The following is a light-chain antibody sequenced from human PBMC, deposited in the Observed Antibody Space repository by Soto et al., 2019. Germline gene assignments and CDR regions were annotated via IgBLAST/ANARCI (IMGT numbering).Light chain of an antibody. CDR3: QQYGSSPRT. Sequence: DILLTQSPGTLSLSPGERATLSCRASQTVSSSLAWYQQKPGQAPRLLIFGASTRAAGFPDRFSGSGSGTDFTLTISRLDPEDFAVYYCQQYGSSPRTFGQGTKV. CDR1: QTVSSS. V-gene: IGKV3-20*01. CDR2: GAS. J-gene: IGKJ1*01.